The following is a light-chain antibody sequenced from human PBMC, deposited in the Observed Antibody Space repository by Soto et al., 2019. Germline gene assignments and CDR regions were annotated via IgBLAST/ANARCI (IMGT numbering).Light chain of an antibody. CDR2: DAS. CDR1: QSISSW. J-gene: IGKJ4*01. V-gene: IGKV1-5*01. Sequence: DIQMTQSPSTLSASVGDRVTITCRASQSISSWLAWYQQKPGKAPKLLIYDASSLESGVPSRFSGSGSGTEFTLPISSLQPDDFATYYCQQYNSYSWLTFGGGTKVEIK. CDR3: QQYNSYSWLT.